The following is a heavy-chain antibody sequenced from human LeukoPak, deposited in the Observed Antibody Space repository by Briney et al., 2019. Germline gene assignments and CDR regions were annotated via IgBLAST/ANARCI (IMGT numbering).Heavy chain of an antibody. CDR1: GFTFSSYW. J-gene: IGHJ3*02. V-gene: IGHV3-7*05. CDR2: IKEDGSEK. Sequence: PGGSLRLSCAASGFTFSSYWMTWVRQAPGKGQEWVANIKEDGSEKHYVDSVKGRFTISRDNARKSLYLQMNSLRTEDTAVYYCARTGYSSGWLPIWGQGTMVTVSS. CDR3: ARTGYSSGWLPI. D-gene: IGHD6-19*01.